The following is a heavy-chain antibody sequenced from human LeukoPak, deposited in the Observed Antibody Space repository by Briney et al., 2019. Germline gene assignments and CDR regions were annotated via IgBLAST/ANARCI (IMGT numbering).Heavy chain of an antibody. CDR1: GGSFSGYY. J-gene: IGHJ4*02. V-gene: IGHV4-34*01. CDR3: ARGRVSSGWYRDY. Sequence: SETLSLTCAVYGGSFSGYYWSWIRQPPGKGLEWIGEINHSGSTNYNPSLKSRVTISVDTSKDQFSLKLSSVTAADTAVYYCARGRVSSGWYRDYWGQGTLATVSS. CDR2: INHSGST. D-gene: IGHD6-19*01.